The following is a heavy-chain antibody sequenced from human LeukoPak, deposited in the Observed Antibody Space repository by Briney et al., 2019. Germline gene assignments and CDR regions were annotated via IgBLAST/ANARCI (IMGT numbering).Heavy chain of an antibody. CDR3: ARHLGYCSSTSCYTYFDL. V-gene: IGHV4-59*08. Sequence: PSETLSLTCAVSGGSISNYYWSWIRQPPGKGLEWIGYIYYSGSPNYNPSLKSRVTISVDTAKDQFSLKLSSVTAADTAVYYCARHLGYCSSTSCYTYFDLWGRGTLVTVSS. CDR1: GGSISNYY. D-gene: IGHD2-2*02. J-gene: IGHJ2*01. CDR2: IYYSGSP.